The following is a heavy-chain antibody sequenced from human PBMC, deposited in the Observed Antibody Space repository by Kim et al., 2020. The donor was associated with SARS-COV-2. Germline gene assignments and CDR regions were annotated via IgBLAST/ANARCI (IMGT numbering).Heavy chain of an antibody. J-gene: IGHJ4*02. V-gene: IGHV7-4-1*02. D-gene: IGHD6-19*01. Sequence: ASVKVSCKASGYTFTSYAMNWVRQAPGQGLEWMGWINTNTGNPTYAQGFTGRFVFSLDTSVSTAYLQISSLKAEDTAVYYCAREEVVVLAVAGTNWGQGTLITVSS. CDR3: AREEVVVLAVAGTN. CDR1: GYTFTSYA. CDR2: INTNTGNP.